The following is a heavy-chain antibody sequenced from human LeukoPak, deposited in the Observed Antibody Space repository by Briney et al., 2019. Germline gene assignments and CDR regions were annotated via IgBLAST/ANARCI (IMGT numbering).Heavy chain of an antibody. CDR3: AKDVYCSGGSCYPTIDAFDV. V-gene: IGHV3-23*01. CDR2: LSGSGSST. Sequence: GGSLRLSCAASGFTFSTYAMSWVRQAPGKGLDWVASLSGSGSSTHYADSVKGRFTISRDNSKNTLYLQMNSLRAEDTAVYYCAKDVYCSGGSCYPTIDAFDVWGQGTMVTVSS. D-gene: IGHD2-15*01. CDR1: GFTFSTYA. J-gene: IGHJ3*01.